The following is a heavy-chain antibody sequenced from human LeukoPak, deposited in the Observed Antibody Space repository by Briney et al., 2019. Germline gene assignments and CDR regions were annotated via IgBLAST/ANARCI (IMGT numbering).Heavy chain of an antibody. CDR1: GGTFSSYA. CDR2: IIPILGIA. Sequence: SVKVSCKASGGTFSSYAISWVRQAPGQGLEWMGRIIPILGIANSAQKFQGRVTITADKSTSTAYMELSSLRSEDTAVYYCAREKGGRGYGAWAFDIWGQGTMVTVSS. J-gene: IGHJ3*02. V-gene: IGHV1-69*04. CDR3: AREKGGRGYGAWAFDI. D-gene: IGHD3-16*01.